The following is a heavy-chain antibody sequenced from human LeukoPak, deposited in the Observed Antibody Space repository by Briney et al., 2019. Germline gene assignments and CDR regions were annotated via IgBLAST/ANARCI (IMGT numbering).Heavy chain of an antibody. CDR2: ISSSGSTI. D-gene: IGHD6-19*01. CDR3: AGDKTTGGWYEFDY. CDR1: GFTFSDYY. Sequence: GGSLRLSCAASGFTFSDYYMSWIRQAPGKGLEWVSYISSSGSTIYYADSVKGRFTISGDNAKNTLFLQMNSLTAEDTAVYYCAGDKTTGGWYEFDYWGQGTLVTVSS. J-gene: IGHJ4*02. V-gene: IGHV3-11*04.